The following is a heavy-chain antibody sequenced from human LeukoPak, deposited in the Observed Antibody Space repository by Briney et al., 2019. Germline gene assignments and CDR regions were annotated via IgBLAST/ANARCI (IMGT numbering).Heavy chain of an antibody. CDR2: IIPTLGIA. D-gene: IGHD5-18*01. V-gene: IGHV1-69*04. J-gene: IGHJ6*02. CDR1: GCTFTDYH. Sequence: GASVKVSCKASGCTFTDYHIHWVRQAPGQGLEWMGRIIPTLGIANYAQKFQGRVTITADKSTSTAYMELSSLRSEDTAVYYCARDSYHVDTAMVYYYYYGMDVWGQGTTVTVSS. CDR3: ARDSYHVDTAMVYYYYYGMDV.